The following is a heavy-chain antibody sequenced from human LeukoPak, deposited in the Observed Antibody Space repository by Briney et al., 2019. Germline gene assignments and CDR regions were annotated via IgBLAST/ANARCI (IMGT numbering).Heavy chain of an antibody. D-gene: IGHD2-21*02. CDR2: IHHSGRT. V-gene: IGHV4-38-2*02. CDR1: GSSINTDYF. CDR3: ARDNFYSIFDY. Sequence: SETLSLTCAVSGSSINTDYFWGWIRQPPGQGLVWIGSIHHSGRTYYSPSLKSRVTISLDTSKNQFSLNLSSVTAADTAVYYCARDNFYSIFDYWGQGTLVTVSS. J-gene: IGHJ4*02.